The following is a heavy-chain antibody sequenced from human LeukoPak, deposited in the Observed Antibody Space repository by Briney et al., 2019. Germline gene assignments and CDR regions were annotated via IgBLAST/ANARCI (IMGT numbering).Heavy chain of an antibody. CDR2: IYSGGST. CDR3: ARDWTGLYYFDY. D-gene: IGHD3/OR15-3a*01. J-gene: IGHJ4*02. CDR1: GFTVSSNY. Sequence: PGGSLRLSCAASGFTVSSNYMSWVRQAPGKGLEWVSVIYSGGSTYYADSVKGRFTISRDNSKNTLYLQMNSLRAEDTAVYYCARDWTGLYYFDYWGQGTLVTVSS. V-gene: IGHV3-53*01.